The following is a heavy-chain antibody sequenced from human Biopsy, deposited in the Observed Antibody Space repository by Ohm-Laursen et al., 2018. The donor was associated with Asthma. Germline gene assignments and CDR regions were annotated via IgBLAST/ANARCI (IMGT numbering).Heavy chain of an antibody. CDR3: ARGDSSNWSHHYFDY. Sequence: SLRLSCAASGFAVSRDHMFWVRQAPGKGLEWVSVIYSGGTSHTADSVRGRFTISRDYSKNTLYLQMHSLRAEDTAVYYCARGDSSNWSHHYFDYWGQGTLVIVSS. J-gene: IGHJ4*02. CDR2: IYSGGTS. D-gene: IGHD3-22*01. V-gene: IGHV3-53*01. CDR1: GFAVSRDH.